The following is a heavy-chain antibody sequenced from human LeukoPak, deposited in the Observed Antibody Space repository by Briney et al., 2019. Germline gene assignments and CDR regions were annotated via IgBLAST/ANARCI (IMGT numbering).Heavy chain of an antibody. V-gene: IGHV3-9*01. CDR1: GFTLHDYA. CDR3: VKDYSTYYSQNMDL. D-gene: IGHD2-21*01. J-gene: IGHJ6*03. Sequence: PGGSLRLSCAASGFTLHDYAMHWVRKAPGKGLERVSSISWNSDNIDYADSVKGRFTISRDNSNNSLYLQMNSLKVEDTALYYCVKDYSTYYSQNMDLWGKGTTVTVSS. CDR2: ISWNSDNI.